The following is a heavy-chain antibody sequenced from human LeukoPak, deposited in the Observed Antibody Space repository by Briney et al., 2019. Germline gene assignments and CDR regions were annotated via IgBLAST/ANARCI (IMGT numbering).Heavy chain of an antibody. CDR3: ARGGSFYSSGPAHFDY. CDR1: GFTFSSYD. V-gene: IGHV3-13*01. D-gene: IGHD6-19*01. Sequence: GGSLRLSCAASGFTFSSYDMHWVRQATEKGLEWVSAIGTAGDTYYPGSVKGRFTISRENAKNSLYLQMNSLRAGDTAVYYCARGGSFYSSGPAHFDYWGQGTLVTVSS. J-gene: IGHJ4*02. CDR2: IGTAGDT.